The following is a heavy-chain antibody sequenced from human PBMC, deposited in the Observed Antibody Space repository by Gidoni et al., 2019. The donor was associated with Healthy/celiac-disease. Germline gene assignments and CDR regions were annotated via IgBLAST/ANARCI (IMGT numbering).Heavy chain of an antibody. CDR3: AREYSSSWYPHPYYYYYGMDV. J-gene: IGHJ6*02. Sequence: QVQLVQSGAEVKKPGASVKVSCKASGYTFTSYGISWVRQAPGQGLEWMGWISAYNGNTNYAQKLQGRVTMTTDTSTSTAYMELRSLRSDDTAVYYCAREYSSSWYPHPYYYYYGMDVWGQGTTVTVSS. D-gene: IGHD6-13*01. CDR2: ISAYNGNT. V-gene: IGHV1-18*04. CDR1: GYTFTSYG.